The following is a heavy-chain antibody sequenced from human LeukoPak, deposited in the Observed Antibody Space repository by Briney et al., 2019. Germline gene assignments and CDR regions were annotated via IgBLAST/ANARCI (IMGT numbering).Heavy chain of an antibody. V-gene: IGHV3-64D*09. CDR1: GFTFSSYG. Sequence: GGSLRLSCSASGFTFSSYGMHWVRQAPGKGLEYVSAISTNGGSTYYADSVKGRFTISRDNSKNTLYLQMSSLRAEDTAVYYCVKDWGSGHHWFDPWGQGTLVTVSS. J-gene: IGHJ5*02. CDR3: VKDWGSGHHWFDP. D-gene: IGHD6-19*01. CDR2: ISTNGGST.